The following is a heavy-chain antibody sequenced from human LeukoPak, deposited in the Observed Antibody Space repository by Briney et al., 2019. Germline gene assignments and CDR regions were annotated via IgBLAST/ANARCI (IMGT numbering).Heavy chain of an antibody. CDR2: ISYDGSNK. J-gene: IGHJ4*02. D-gene: IGHD1-26*01. Sequence: PGGSLRLPCAASGFTFSSYGMHWVRQAPGKGLEWVAVISYDGSNKYYADSVKGRFTISRDNSKNTLYLQMNSLRAEDTAVYYCAKDLGGTQGYWGQGTLVTVSS. CDR1: GFTFSSYG. V-gene: IGHV3-30*18. CDR3: AKDLGGTQGY.